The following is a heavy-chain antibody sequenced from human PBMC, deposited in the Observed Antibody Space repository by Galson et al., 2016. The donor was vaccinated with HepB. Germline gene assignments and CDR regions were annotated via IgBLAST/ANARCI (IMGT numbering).Heavy chain of an antibody. J-gene: IGHJ3*02. Sequence: SLRLSCAASGLTFRSYAFSWLRQAPGKGLEWVSVSASGDITYYAHYVKGRFTISRDKSKNTLFLNMISLRAEDTASYYCASHLGGSSLDPFDIWGRGTMVTVSS. CDR1: GLTFRSYA. CDR3: ASHLGGSSLDPFDI. CDR2: SASGDIT. V-gene: IGHV3-23*01. D-gene: IGHD3-16*01.